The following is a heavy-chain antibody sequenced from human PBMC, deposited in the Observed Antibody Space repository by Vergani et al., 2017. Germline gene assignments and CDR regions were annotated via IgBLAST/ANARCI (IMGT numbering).Heavy chain of an antibody. V-gene: IGHV3-33*01. J-gene: IGHJ4*02. Sequence: QVQLVESGGGVVQPGRSLSLSCAASGFTFSSYGMHWVRQAPGKGLEWVAVIWYDGSNKYYADSVKGRFTISRDNSKNTLYLQMNSLRAEDTAVYYCARDESKYYDSSGPDYWGQGTLVTVSS. D-gene: IGHD3-22*01. CDR1: GFTFSSYG. CDR3: ARDESKYYDSSGPDY. CDR2: IWYDGSNK.